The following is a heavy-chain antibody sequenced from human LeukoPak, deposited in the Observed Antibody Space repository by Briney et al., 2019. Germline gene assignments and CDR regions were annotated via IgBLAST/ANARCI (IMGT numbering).Heavy chain of an antibody. V-gene: IGHV4-34*01. Sequence: TPSETLSLTCAVYGGSFSGYYWSWIRQPPGKGLEWIGEINHSGSTNYNPSLKSRVTISVDTSKNQFSLKLSSVTAADTAVYYCARGPSKFGERDYWGQGTLVTVSS. J-gene: IGHJ4*02. CDR2: INHSGST. CDR3: ARGPSKFGERDY. D-gene: IGHD3-10*01. CDR1: GGSFSGYY.